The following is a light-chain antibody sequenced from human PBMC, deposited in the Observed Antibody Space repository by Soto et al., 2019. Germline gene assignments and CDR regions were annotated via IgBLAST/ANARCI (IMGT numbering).Light chain of an antibody. CDR2: LGS. Sequence: DFLMTQSPLSLPVTPGEPASISCRSSQSLLQSNGYYYLDWYLQKPGQSPQLLVYLGSNRASGVPDRFSGRGSGIDFTLKISRVEAEDVGVYYCMQTLQAPITFGQGTRLEIK. CDR3: MQTLQAPIT. J-gene: IGKJ5*01. CDR1: QSLLQSNGYYY. V-gene: IGKV2-28*01.